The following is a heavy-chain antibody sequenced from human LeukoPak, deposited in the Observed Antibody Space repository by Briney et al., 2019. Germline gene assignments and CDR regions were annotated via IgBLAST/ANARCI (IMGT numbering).Heavy chain of an antibody. CDR3: ARVKPGAITIFGVVRSAMDV. J-gene: IGHJ6*02. V-gene: IGHV3-66*01. D-gene: IGHD3-3*01. CDR1: GFIVSGDF. Sequence: GGSLRLSCAASGFIVSGDFMSWVRQAPGKGLEWVSVIYSDGSTYYADSVKGRFTISRDNSKNTVYLQMNSLRAEDTAVYYCARVKPGAITIFGVVRSAMDVWGQGTTVTVSS. CDR2: IYSDGST.